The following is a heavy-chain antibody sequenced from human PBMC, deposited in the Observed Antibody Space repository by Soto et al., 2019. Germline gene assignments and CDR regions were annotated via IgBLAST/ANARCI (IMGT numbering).Heavy chain of an antibody. CDR1: GFTFRNYW. CDR2: ISDYGRI. D-gene: IGHD3-10*01. Sequence: EVQLVESGGGLVQPGGSLRLSCAASGFTFRNYWMHWVRQAPGKGLVWVSRISDYGRINYADSVKGRFTISRDDAKSELYHQMNNLRAEDTAVYYCARGGVEPFDYWGQGALVTVSS. CDR3: ARGGVEPFDY. V-gene: IGHV3-74*01. J-gene: IGHJ4*02.